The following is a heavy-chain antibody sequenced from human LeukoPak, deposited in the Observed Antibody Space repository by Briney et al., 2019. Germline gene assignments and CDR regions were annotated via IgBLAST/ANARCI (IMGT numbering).Heavy chain of an antibody. Sequence: SQTLSLTCTVSGGSISSGDYYWSWIRQPPGKGLEWIGYIYYSGSTNYNPSLKSRVTISVDTSKNQFSLKLSSVTAADTAVYYCAREARVYYGSGSYPDYWGQGTLVTVSS. D-gene: IGHD3-10*01. CDR1: GGSISSGDYY. CDR2: IYYSGST. CDR3: AREARVYYGSGSYPDY. V-gene: IGHV4-61*08. J-gene: IGHJ4*02.